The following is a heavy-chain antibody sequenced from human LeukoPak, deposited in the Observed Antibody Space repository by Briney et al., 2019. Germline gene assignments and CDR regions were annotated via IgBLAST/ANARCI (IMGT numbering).Heavy chain of an antibody. D-gene: IGHD4-17*01. Sequence: PGGSLRLSCTVSGFTFGSYSMHWVRQAPGKGLEWVSSISSSGRHISYADSMKGRLTISRDNAQNSVYLQMDSLRVEDTSVYYCVRGKITVTTWFDPWGQGTLVTVSS. CDR1: GFTFGSYS. CDR3: VRGKITVTTWFDP. CDR2: ISSSGRHI. V-gene: IGHV3-21*01. J-gene: IGHJ5*02.